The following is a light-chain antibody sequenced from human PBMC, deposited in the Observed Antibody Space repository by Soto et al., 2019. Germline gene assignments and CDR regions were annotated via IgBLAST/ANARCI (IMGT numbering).Light chain of an antibody. J-gene: IGLJ1*01. CDR1: SSDVGGYNY. Sequence: QSALTQPASVSGSPGQSITISCTGTSSDVGGYNYVSWYQQHPGKAPKLMIYEVSNRPSGVSNRFSGSKSGNTASLTISGLQAEAEADYYCSSYTSSSNLDFGKGTKVTV. CDR3: SSYTSSSNLD. CDR2: EVS. V-gene: IGLV2-14*01.